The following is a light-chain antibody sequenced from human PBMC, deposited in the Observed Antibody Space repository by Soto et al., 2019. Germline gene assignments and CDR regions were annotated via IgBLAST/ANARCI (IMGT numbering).Light chain of an antibody. V-gene: IGLV2-11*01. CDR1: SSDVGGYDF. Sequence: QSVLTQPRSVSGSPGQSVAFSCIGTSSDVGGYDFVSWYQQHPGKVPKLMLYDVNKRPSGVPDRFSGSKSGNTASLTISGLQAEDEADYYCCSYAGSAYVFGTGTKVTVL. CDR3: CSYAGSAYV. CDR2: DVN. J-gene: IGLJ1*01.